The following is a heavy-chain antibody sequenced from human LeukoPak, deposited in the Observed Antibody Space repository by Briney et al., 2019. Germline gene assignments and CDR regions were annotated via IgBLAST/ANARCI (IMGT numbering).Heavy chain of an antibody. D-gene: IGHD5-18*01. CDR1: GYSFTAYY. CDR3: ARGGDTPMGSFDY. Sequence: GASVKVSCAASGYSFTAYYLHWVRQAPGQGLEWMGRIDPNSGGTNFAQKFQGRVTMTKDTSISTAYMEVSRLRFDDTAVYYCARGGDTPMGSFDYWGQGSLVTVSS. J-gene: IGHJ4*02. V-gene: IGHV1-2*06. CDR2: IDPNSGGT.